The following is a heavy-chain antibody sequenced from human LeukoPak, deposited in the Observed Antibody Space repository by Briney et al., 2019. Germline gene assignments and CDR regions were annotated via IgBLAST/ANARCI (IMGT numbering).Heavy chain of an antibody. CDR3: ARASYSYDINGWVPFDY. Sequence: PSQTLSLTCTVSGNSISSGDNYWSWIRQPAGKGLEWIGRIYTSGSTNYNPSLNGRVTISGDKSMNQFSLSLSLVTAAVAFVYFCARASYSYDINGWVPFDYWGQGTLVTVSS. CDR1: GNSISSGDNY. D-gene: IGHD3-22*01. CDR2: IYTSGST. V-gene: IGHV4-61*02. J-gene: IGHJ4*02.